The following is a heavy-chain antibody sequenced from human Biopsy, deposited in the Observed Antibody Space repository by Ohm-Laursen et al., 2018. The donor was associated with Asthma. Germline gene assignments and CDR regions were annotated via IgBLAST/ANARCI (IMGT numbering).Heavy chain of an antibody. CDR1: GFTFSNYV. J-gene: IGHJ4*02. V-gene: IGHV3-23*01. CDR3: AKDRVAGRSYYFDY. CDR2: ITGSGGFT. D-gene: IGHD6-13*01. Sequence: SLRLSCAASGFTFSNYVMSWVRQAPGKGLEWVSSITGSGGFTYYPDSVKDRFTISRDNSKNMVYLQMNSLRPEDTAVYYCAKDRVAGRSYYFDYWGQGSLVSVSS.